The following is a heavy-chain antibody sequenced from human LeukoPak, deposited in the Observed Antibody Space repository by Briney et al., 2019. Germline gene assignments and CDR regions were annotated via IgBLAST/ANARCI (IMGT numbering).Heavy chain of an antibody. CDR3: ARVWSILPFYFDY. V-gene: IGHV4-30-2*01. D-gene: IGHD2-8*02. Sequence: PSETLSLTCAVSGGSITSGDYSWSWIRQPPGQGLEWIGYIYHSGSTYYNPSLKSRVTVSVDRSKNQFSLKLSSVTAADTAVYYCARVWSILPFYFDYWGQGTLVTVSS. CDR2: IYHSGST. J-gene: IGHJ4*02. CDR1: GGSITSGDYS.